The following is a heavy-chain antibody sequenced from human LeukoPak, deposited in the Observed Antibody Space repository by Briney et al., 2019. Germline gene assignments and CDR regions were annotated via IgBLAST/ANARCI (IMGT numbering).Heavy chain of an antibody. J-gene: IGHJ4*02. CDR3: ASSVGSTDY. Sequence: KPSETLSLTCAVYGESLSKYYWTWIRQSPGKGLEWIGEINHRGSTNLNPSLKSRVTLSVDTSKHQFSLKLTSVTAADAAVYYCASSVGSTDYWGQGTLVTASS. CDR1: GESLSKYY. CDR2: INHRGST. V-gene: IGHV4-34*01. D-gene: IGHD1-26*01.